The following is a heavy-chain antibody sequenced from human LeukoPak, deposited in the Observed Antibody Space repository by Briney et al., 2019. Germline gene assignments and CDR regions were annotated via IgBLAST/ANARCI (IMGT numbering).Heavy chain of an antibody. CDR3: ARESSGTYYNPLRYMDV. J-gene: IGHJ6*03. D-gene: IGHD3-10*01. Sequence: PSETLSLTCTVSGGSISIYYWNWIRQPAGKGLEWIGRIFTSGITNYNPSLKSRVTMSVDTSKNQFSLNLSSVTAADTAVYYCARESSGTYYNPLRYMDVWGKGTTVTVSS. V-gene: IGHV4-4*07. CDR2: IFTSGIT. CDR1: GGSISIYY.